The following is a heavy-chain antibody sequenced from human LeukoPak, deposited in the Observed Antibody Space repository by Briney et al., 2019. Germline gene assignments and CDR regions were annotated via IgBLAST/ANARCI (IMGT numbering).Heavy chain of an antibody. CDR3: ATAPEIGVVVAAAVGAFDI. CDR2: ISSSSSYI. V-gene: IGHV3-21*01. D-gene: IGHD2-15*01. J-gene: IGHJ3*02. CDR1: GFTFSSYS. Sequence: GGSLRLSCAASGFTFSSYSMDWVRQAPGNGLEWVSSISSSSSYIYYADSVKGRFTISRDNAKNSLYLQMNSLRAEDTAVYYCATAPEIGVVVAAAVGAFDIWGQGTMVTVSS.